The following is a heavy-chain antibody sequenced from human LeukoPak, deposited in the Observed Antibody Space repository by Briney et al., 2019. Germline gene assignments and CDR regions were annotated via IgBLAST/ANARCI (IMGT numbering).Heavy chain of an antibody. CDR1: GYTFTGHY. J-gene: IGHJ4*02. Sequence: ASVKVSCKASGYTFTGHYMHWVRQAPGQGLEWMGWINPNSGGTDYAQKFQGRVTMTRDTSISIAYMELSRLRSDDMAVYYCARLGGARGSYWGQGTLVTVSS. CDR3: ARLGGARGSY. D-gene: IGHD3-16*01. V-gene: IGHV1-2*02. CDR2: INPNSGGT.